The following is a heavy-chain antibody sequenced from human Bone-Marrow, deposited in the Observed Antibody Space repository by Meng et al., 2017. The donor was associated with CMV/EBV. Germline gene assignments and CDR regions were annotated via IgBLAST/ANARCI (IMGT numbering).Heavy chain of an antibody. Sequence: ASVKVSCKASGYTFTSNAMHWVRQAPGQRLEWMGWSNAGNGNTKYSQEFQGRVTITRDTSTSTAYMELRSLRSDDTAVYYCARAKYSSSWYPSYYYYGMDVWGQGTTVTVSS. J-gene: IGHJ6*02. CDR2: SNAGNGNT. D-gene: IGHD6-13*01. CDR1: GYTFTSNA. V-gene: IGHV1-3*02. CDR3: ARAKYSSSWYPSYYYYGMDV.